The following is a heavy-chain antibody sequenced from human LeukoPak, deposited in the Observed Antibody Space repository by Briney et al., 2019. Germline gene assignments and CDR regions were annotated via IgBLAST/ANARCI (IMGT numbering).Heavy chain of an antibody. CDR2: INSDGSWT. CDR1: GNYW. D-gene: IGHD2/OR15-2a*01. CDR3: VSFYETY. Sequence: GGSLRLSCAASGNYWMHWVRQVPGKGLVWVSHINSDGSWTSYADSVKGRFTISKDNAKNTVYLQMNSLRAEGTAVYYCVSFYETYWGRGTLVTVSS. V-gene: IGHV3-74*01. J-gene: IGHJ4*02.